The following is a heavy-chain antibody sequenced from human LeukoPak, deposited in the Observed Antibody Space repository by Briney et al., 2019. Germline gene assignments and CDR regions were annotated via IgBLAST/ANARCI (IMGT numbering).Heavy chain of an antibody. V-gene: IGHV3-66*01. CDR2: IYSAGNT. D-gene: IGHD2-21*02. J-gene: IGHJ4*02. Sequence: GGSLRLSCAASGFTVSNNYMSWVRQAPGKGLEWVSVIYSAGNTYYADSVKGRFTISRDNSKNTLYLQMNSPRAEDTAVYFCARSGGDYLFFDDWGQGTLVTVSS. CDR1: GFTVSNNY. CDR3: ARSGGDYLFFDD.